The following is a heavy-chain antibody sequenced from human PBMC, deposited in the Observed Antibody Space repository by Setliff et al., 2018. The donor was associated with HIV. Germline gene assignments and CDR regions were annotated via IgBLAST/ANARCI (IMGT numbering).Heavy chain of an antibody. CDR3: ARGNPLRWNAFAFDV. V-gene: IGHV4-59*11. Sequence: PSETLSLTCSVSSGSISSHYWSWIRQPPGKGLEWIGYLFYNGRSNYNPSLKSRATISLDTSNNRFSLKLRSLTTADTAVYYCARGNPLRWNAFAFDVWGQGTMVTVSS. J-gene: IGHJ3*01. CDR2: LFYNGRS. CDR1: SGSISSHY. D-gene: IGHD4-17*01.